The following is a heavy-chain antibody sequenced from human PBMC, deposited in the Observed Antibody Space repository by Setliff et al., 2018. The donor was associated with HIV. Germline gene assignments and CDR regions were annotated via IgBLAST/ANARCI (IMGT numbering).Heavy chain of an antibody. D-gene: IGHD5-18*01. Sequence: SETLSLTCTVSGGSIRSGSYYWTWIRQPAGKGLEWIGHISTSGSTYYNPSLKSRVTISVDTSKNQFSLKLSSVTAADTAVYYCARATPGYNYGSRHAFDIWGQGTKVTV. J-gene: IGHJ3*02. CDR2: ISTSGST. CDR3: ARATPGYNYGSRHAFDI. V-gene: IGHV4-61*09. CDR1: GGSIRSGSYY.